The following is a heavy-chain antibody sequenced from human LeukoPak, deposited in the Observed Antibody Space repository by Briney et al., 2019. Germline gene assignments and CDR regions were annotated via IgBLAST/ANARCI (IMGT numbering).Heavy chain of an antibody. CDR3: ARGVVPADPQKKYYYYYYMDV. CDR2: ISYDGSNK. J-gene: IGHJ6*03. Sequence: GGSLRLSCAASGFTFSSYGMHWVRQAPGKGLEWVAVISYDGSNKYYADSVKGRFTISRDNSKNTLYLQMNSLRAEDTAVYYCARGVVPADPQKKYYYYYYMDVWGKGTTVTVSS. D-gene: IGHD2-2*01. V-gene: IGHV3-30*03. CDR1: GFTFSSYG.